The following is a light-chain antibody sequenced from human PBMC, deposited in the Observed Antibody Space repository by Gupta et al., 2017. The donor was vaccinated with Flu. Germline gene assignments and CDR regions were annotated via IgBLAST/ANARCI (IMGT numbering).Light chain of an antibody. V-gene: IGLV1-44*01. CDR1: SANIGSNN. Sequence: QSVLTQPPSASVPPGQRVTISCSGSSANIGSNNVNWYQQRPGTAPKLLIYSNNRRPSGVPDRFSGSKSGTSASLAISGLQAEDEADYYCAAWDDSLNGWVFGGGTKLTVL. CDR2: SNN. J-gene: IGLJ3*02. CDR3: AAWDDSLNGWV.